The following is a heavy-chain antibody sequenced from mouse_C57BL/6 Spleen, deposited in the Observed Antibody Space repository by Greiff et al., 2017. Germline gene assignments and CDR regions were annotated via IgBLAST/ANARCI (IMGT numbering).Heavy chain of an antibody. J-gene: IGHJ4*01. D-gene: IGHD3-2*02. Sequence: QVQLQQPGAELVKPGASVKMSCKASGYTFTSYWITWVKQRPGQGLEWIGDIYPGSGSTNYNEKFKSKAKLTVDTSSSTAYMQLSSLTSEDSAVYYCARDSSGHGLMDYWGQGTSVTVSS. V-gene: IGHV1-55*01. CDR1: GYTFTSYW. CDR2: IYPGSGST. CDR3: ARDSSGHGLMDY.